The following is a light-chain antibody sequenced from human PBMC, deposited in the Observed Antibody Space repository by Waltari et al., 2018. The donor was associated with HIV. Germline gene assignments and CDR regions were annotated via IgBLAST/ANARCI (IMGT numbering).Light chain of an antibody. V-gene: IGLV2-23*02. CDR1: GSDIGRYKL. Sequence: QSALNQPAPVSGSPGQSITIACTGTGSDIGRYKLVSWYRKHQGTAPTLMVYDVSKRPSGVSSRFSGSKSANTASLAISGLQAEDEADYYCCSYAGDNTWVFGGGTKVTVL. CDR2: DVS. CDR3: CSYAGDNTWV. J-gene: IGLJ3*02.